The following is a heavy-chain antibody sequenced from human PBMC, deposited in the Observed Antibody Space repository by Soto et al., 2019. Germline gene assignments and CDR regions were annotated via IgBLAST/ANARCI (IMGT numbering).Heavy chain of an antibody. D-gene: IGHD3-22*01. CDR3: AQGEGGGSDYYDSSGYADGSGMDV. Sequence: GGSLRLSCAASGFTFSSYAMSSVRQAPGKGLEWVSAISGSGGSTYYADSVKGRFTISRDNSKNTLYLQMNSLRAEDTAESYCAQGEGGGSDYYDSSGYADGSGMDVWGQGTTVTVYS. V-gene: IGHV3-23*01. J-gene: IGHJ6*02. CDR1: GFTFSSYA. CDR2: ISGSGGST.